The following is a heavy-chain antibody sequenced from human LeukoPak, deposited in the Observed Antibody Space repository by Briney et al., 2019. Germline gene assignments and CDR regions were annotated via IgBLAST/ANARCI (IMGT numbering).Heavy chain of an antibody. CDR3: ARTTRIAVAGGYYYYYMDV. CDR1: GGSISSSSYY. V-gene: IGHV4-39*01. D-gene: IGHD6-19*01. J-gene: IGHJ6*03. Sequence: SETLSLTCTVSGGSISSSSYYWGWIRQPPGKGLEWIGSIYYSGSTYYNPSLKSRVTISVDTSKNQFSLKLSSVTAADTAVYYCARTTRIAVAGGYYYYYMDVWGKGTTVTVSS. CDR2: IYYSGST.